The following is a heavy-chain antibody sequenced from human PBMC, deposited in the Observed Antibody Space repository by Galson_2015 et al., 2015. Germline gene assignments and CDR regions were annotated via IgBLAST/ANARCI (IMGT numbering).Heavy chain of an antibody. CDR2: IKQDGSEK. CDR3: ASQTWTGYFDY. CDR1: GFTFSDFW. J-gene: IGHJ4*02. D-gene: IGHD3-10*01. Sequence: SLRLSCAAPGFTFSDFWMSWVRQAPGKGLEWVANIKQDGSEKYYVDSVKGRFTISRDNAKNSLYLQMNSLRAEDTAIYYCASQTWTGYFDYWGQGILVTVSS. V-gene: IGHV3-7*03.